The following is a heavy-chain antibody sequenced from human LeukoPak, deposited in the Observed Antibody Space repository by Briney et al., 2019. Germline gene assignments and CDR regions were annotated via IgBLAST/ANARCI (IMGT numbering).Heavy chain of an antibody. V-gene: IGHV3-74*01. Sequence: GGSLRLSCAASGFTFSSYWMLWVRQAPGKGLVWVSRINSDGSSTSYADSVKGRFTISRDNAKNTLYLQMNSLRAEDTAVYYCARMAVYYDSSGYYWSYSFDYWGQGTLVTVSS. D-gene: IGHD3-22*01. CDR1: GFTFSSYW. CDR2: INSDGSST. CDR3: ARMAVYYDSSGYYWSYSFDY. J-gene: IGHJ4*02.